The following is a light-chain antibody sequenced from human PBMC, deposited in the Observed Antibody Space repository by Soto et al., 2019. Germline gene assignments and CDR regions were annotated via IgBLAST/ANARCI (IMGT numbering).Light chain of an antibody. CDR1: QSVSSSY. J-gene: IGKJ1*01. Sequence: EIVLTQSPGTLSLSPGERATLSCRASQSVSSSYLAWYQQKPGQAPRPLIYGASSRAIGIPDRFSGTGSGTDFTLTISRLEPEDFAGYYCQQYGSSPLTFGQGTKVEIK. CDR3: QQYGSSPLT. V-gene: IGKV3-20*01. CDR2: GAS.